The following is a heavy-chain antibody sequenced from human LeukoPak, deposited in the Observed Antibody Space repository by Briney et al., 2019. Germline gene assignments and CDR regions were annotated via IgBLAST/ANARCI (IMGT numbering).Heavy chain of an antibody. J-gene: IGHJ6*03. Sequence: PSETLSLTCTVSGGSISSSSYYWGWIRQPPGKGLEWIGSIYYSGSTYYNPSLKSRVTISVDTSKNQFSLKLSSVTAADTAVYYCARTGSGSYAAVYYYYMDVWGKGTTVTISS. D-gene: IGHD3-10*01. CDR3: ARTGSGSYAAVYYYYMDV. V-gene: IGHV4-39*01. CDR2: IYYSGST. CDR1: GGSISSSSYY.